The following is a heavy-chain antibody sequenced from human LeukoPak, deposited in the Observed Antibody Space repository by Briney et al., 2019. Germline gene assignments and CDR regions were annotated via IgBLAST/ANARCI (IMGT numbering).Heavy chain of an antibody. J-gene: IGHJ6*03. CDR1: GFTFSSYS. V-gene: IGHV3-21*01. CDR3: ARDALNSSGWFYYYYYYYMDV. CDR2: ISSSSSYI. Sequence: KPGGSLRLSCAASGFTFSSYSMNWVRQAPGKGLEWVSSISSSSSYIYYADSVKGRFTISRDNAKNSLYLQMNSLRAEDTAVYYCARDALNSSGWFYYYYYYYMDVWGKGTTVTVSS. D-gene: IGHD6-19*01.